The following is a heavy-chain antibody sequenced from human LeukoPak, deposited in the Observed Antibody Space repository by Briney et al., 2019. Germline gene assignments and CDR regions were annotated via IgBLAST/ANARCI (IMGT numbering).Heavy chain of an antibody. CDR1: GFTFSSND. CDR3: AELGITMIGGV. V-gene: IGHV3-30*02. J-gene: IGHJ6*04. CDR2: IMYDGSDK. Sequence: GGSLRLSCAASGFTFSSNDMNWVRQAPGKGLEWVAFIMYDGSDKYYADSVKGRFTISRDNAKNSLYLQMNSLRAEDTAVYYCAELGITMIGGVWGKGTTVTISS. D-gene: IGHD3-10*02.